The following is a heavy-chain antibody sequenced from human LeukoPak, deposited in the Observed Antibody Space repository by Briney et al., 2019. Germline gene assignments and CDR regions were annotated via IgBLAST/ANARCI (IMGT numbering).Heavy chain of an antibody. Sequence: GGSLRLSCAASGFTFRTHWMSWVRQAPGKGLEWVANIKQDGSEKYYVDSLKGRFSISRDNARNSLYLQVNGLRAEDTAVYYCAREAVVPDAEAFDVWGKGTMVTVSS. J-gene: IGHJ3*01. CDR3: AREAVVPDAEAFDV. CDR2: IKQDGSEK. D-gene: IGHD2-2*01. CDR1: GFTFRTHW. V-gene: IGHV3-7*01.